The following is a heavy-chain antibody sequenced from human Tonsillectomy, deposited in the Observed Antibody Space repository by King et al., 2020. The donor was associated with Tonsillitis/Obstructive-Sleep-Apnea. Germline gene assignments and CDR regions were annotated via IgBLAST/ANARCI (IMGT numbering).Heavy chain of an antibody. V-gene: IGHV1-46*01. CDR3: ARLVVVAANKYYFDY. J-gene: IGHJ4*02. CDR1: GYTFTSYY. CDR2: INTSGGST. D-gene: IGHD2-15*01. Sequence: QLVQSGAEVKKPGASVKVSCKASGYTFTSYYMHWVRQAPGQGLEWMGIINTSGGSTSYAQKFQGRVTMTRDTSTSTVYMELSSLRSEDTAVYYCARLVVVAANKYYFDYWGQGTLVTVSS.